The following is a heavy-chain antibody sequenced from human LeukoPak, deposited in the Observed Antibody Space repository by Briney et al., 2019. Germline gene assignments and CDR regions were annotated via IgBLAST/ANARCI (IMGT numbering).Heavy chain of an antibody. CDR3: ASFPPYEAAAPHY. CDR2: ISYDGSNK. J-gene: IGHJ4*02. CDR1: GFTFGSYA. V-gene: IGHV3-30*01. D-gene: IGHD6-13*01. Sequence: GGSLRLSCAASGFTFGSYAMHWVRQAPGKGLEWVAVISYDGSNKYYADSVKGRFTISGDNSKSTLYLQMNSLRAEDTAVYYCASFPPYEAAAPHYWGQGTLVTVSS.